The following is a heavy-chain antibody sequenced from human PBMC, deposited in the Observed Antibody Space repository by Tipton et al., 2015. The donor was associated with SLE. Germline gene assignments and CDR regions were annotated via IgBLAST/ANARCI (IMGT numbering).Heavy chain of an antibody. J-gene: IGHJ4*02. CDR3: ARDPGYFDY. Sequence: TLSLTCTVSGGSISSYYWSWIRQPPGKGLEWIGYIYYSGSTNYNPSLKSRVTISVDTSKNQFSLKLSSVTAADTAVYYCARDPGYFDYWGQGTLVTVSS. V-gene: IGHV4-59*01. CDR2: IYYSGST. CDR1: GGSISSYY.